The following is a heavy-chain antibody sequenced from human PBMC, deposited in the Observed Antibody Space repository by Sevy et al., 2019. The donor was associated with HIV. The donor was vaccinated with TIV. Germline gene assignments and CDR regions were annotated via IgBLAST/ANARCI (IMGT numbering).Heavy chain of an antibody. CDR1: GGSISSGDYY. D-gene: IGHD2-8*01. J-gene: IGHJ4*02. CDR3: ARLFGINGSPNFDY. Sequence: SETLSLTCTVSGGSISSGDYYWSWIRQPPGKGLEGIGYIYYSGSTYYNPSLKSRVTISVDTSKNQFSLKLSSVTAADTAVYYCARLFGINGSPNFDYWGQGTLVTVS. V-gene: IGHV4-30-4*01. CDR2: IYYSGST.